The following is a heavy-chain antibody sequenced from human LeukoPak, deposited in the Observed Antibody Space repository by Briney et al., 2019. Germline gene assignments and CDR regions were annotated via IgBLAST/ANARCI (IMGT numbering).Heavy chain of an antibody. J-gene: IGHJ4*02. CDR1: GFSFGTYA. Sequence: GGSLRLSCPDSGFSFGTYAMHWVCQAPGKGFEWVAVISSDASITIYPDSMRGRFTISRDNSKNTLYLDMNNLRGEDTALYFCARDPIGGRPDYLDYWGQGTLVTVSS. CDR2: ISSDASIT. CDR3: ARDPIGGRPDYLDY. V-gene: IGHV3-30*01. D-gene: IGHD3-10*01.